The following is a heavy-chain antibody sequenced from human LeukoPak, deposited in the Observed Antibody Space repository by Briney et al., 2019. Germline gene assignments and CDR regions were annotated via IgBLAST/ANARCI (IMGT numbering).Heavy chain of an antibody. Sequence: GASVTVSCKASGYTFTSYDINWVRQATGQGLEWMGWMNPNSGNTGYAQKFQGRVTMTRNTSISTAYMELSSLRSEDTAVYYCASSSGWYRDAFDIWGQGTMVTVSS. CDR2: MNPNSGNT. D-gene: IGHD6-19*01. CDR3: ASSSGWYRDAFDI. J-gene: IGHJ3*02. CDR1: GYTFTSYD. V-gene: IGHV1-8*01.